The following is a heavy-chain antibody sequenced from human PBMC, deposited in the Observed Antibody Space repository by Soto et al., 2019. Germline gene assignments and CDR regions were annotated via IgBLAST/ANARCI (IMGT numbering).Heavy chain of an antibody. D-gene: IGHD3-10*01. Sequence: ASVKVSCKASGYTFTNYGISWVRQAPGQGLEWLGWISTYTGNTDYAQKLQGRLTMTTDTSTTTAYMELRSLRSDDTAVYYCARDYFCSGAPDHYGMCVWSQGTTVTVS. J-gene: IGHJ6*02. CDR3: ARDYFCSGAPDHYGMCV. CDR1: GYTFTNYG. V-gene: IGHV1-18*01. CDR2: ISTYTGNT.